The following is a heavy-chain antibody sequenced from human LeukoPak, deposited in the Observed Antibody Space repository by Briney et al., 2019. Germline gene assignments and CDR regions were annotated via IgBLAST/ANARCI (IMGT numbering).Heavy chain of an antibody. V-gene: IGHV1-69*05. CDR3: ARSNETPDYGDYQSAYDAFDI. Sequence: SVKVSCKASGGTFSSYAISWVRQAPGQGLEWMGRIISIFGTANYAQKFQGRVTITTDESTSTAYMELSSLRSEDTAVYYCARSNETPDYGDYQSAYDAFDIWGQGTMVTVSS. CDR1: GGTFSSYA. J-gene: IGHJ3*02. D-gene: IGHD4-17*01. CDR2: IISIFGTA.